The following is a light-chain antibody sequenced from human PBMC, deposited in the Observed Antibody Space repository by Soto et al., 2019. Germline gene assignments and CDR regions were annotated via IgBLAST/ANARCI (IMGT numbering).Light chain of an antibody. CDR3: SSYTSSSTLV. V-gene: IGLV2-14*01. CDR1: SSDVGGYNS. Sequence: QSALTQPASVSGSPGQSITISCIGTSSDVGGYNSVSWYQQYSGQAPKLMIYEVSNRPSGISNRFSGSKSGNTASLTISGLQAEDEADYYCSSYTSSSTLVFGTGTKVTVL. CDR2: EVS. J-gene: IGLJ1*01.